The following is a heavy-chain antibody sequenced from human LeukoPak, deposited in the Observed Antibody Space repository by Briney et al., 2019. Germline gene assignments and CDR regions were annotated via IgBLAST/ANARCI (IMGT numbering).Heavy chain of an antibody. V-gene: IGHV3-64D*06. CDR3: ARDMSGTYSFDY. Sequence: GGSLRLSCSASGFTLFWHVMHWVRQAPGKALEYVSFIHHNGEITSYADSVRGRFTVSRDNSKNTLFLELSSLRVDDTAVYYCARDMSGTYSFDYWGQGTLVTVSS. D-gene: IGHD1-26*01. CDR1: GFTLFWHV. J-gene: IGHJ4*02. CDR2: IHHNGEIT.